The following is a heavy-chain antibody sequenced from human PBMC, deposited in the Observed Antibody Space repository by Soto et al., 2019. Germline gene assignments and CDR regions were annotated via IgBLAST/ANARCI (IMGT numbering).Heavy chain of an antibody. CDR2: INPYNDNA. Sequence: ASVKVSCKASGYTFTSYGISWVRQAPGQGLEWMGWINPYNDNAHYAQKFQGRVTMTTDTSTTTAYMELTSLRSDDTAVYYCAREVVRVAGTRWFDPWGQGTQVTVSS. J-gene: IGHJ5*02. CDR3: AREVVRVAGTRWFDP. V-gene: IGHV1-18*01. D-gene: IGHD6-19*01. CDR1: GYTFTSYG.